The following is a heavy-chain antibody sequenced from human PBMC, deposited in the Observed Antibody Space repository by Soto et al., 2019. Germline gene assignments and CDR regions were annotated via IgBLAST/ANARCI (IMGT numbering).Heavy chain of an antibody. D-gene: IGHD5-12*01. Sequence: GGSLRLSCAASGFTFSSYGMHWVRQAPGKGMEWEAVISTDGSNKYYAYSVKGRFTITRNNYKNTLYLQMNRLRAEATAVYYCSKPFTVATIAPYYFDYWGQGTLVTVSS. CDR2: ISTDGSNK. CDR3: SKPFTVATIAPYYFDY. V-gene: IGHV3-30*18. CDR1: GFTFSSYG. J-gene: IGHJ4*02.